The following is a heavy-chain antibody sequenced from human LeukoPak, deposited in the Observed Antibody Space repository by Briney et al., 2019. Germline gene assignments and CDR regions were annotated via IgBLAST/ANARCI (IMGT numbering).Heavy chain of an antibody. CDR3: ARGTTVAALYSFDY. V-gene: IGHV3-53*01. CDR2: IFSGGST. D-gene: IGHD4-23*01. CDR1: GFTVSSNF. Sequence: GGSLRLSCAVSGFTVSSNFMSWVRQAPGKGLEWVSVIFSGGSTYYADSVKGRFTISRDKSKNTLFLQMNSLRVEDTAVYYCARGTTVAALYSFDYWGQGTLVTVSS. J-gene: IGHJ4*02.